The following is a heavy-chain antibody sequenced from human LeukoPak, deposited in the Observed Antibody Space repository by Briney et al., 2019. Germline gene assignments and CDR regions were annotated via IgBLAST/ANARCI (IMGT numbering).Heavy chain of an antibody. Sequence: PSETLSLTCTVSGGSISSYYWSWIPQPPGKGLEWIGYIYYSGSTNYNPSLKSRVTISVDTSKNQFSLKLSSVTAADTAVYYCARAGFQWLDFDYWGQGTLVTVSS. D-gene: IGHD6-19*01. V-gene: IGHV4-59*01. J-gene: IGHJ4*02. CDR1: GGSISSYY. CDR2: IYYSGST. CDR3: ARAGFQWLDFDY.